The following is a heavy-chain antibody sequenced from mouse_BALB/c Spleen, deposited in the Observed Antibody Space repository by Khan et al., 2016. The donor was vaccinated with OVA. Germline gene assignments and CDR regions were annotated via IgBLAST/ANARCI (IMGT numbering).Heavy chain of an antibody. Sequence: EVKLLESGGGLVQPGGSLKLSCAASGFDFSRYWMSWVRQAPGKGLEWIGEINPDSSTINYTPSLKDKFIISRDNAKNTLYLQMSKVRSEDTARYYCARRGDYYGSSPAWFAYWGQGTLVTVSA. V-gene: IGHV4-1*02. J-gene: IGHJ3*01. CDR1: GFDFSRYW. CDR3: ARRGDYYGSSPAWFAY. CDR2: INPDSSTI. D-gene: IGHD1-1*01.